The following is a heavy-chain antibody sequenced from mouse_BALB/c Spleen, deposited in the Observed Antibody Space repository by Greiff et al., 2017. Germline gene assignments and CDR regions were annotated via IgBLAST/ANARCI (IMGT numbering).Heavy chain of an antibody. V-gene: IGHV1-55*01. CDR1: GYNFTSYW. CDR2: IYPGSGST. CDR3: ARESLPSAFYYAMDY. Sequence: VQLQQPGAELVKPGTSVKLSCKASGYNFTSYWINWVKLRPGQGLEWIGDIYPGSGSTNYNEKFKSKATLTVDTSSSTAYMQLSSLASEDSALYYCARESLPSAFYYAMDYWGQGTSVTVSS. D-gene: IGHD5-5*01. J-gene: IGHJ4*01.